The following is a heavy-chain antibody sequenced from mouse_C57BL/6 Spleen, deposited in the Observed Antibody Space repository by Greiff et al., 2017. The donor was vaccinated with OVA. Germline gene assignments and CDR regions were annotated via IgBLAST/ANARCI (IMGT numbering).Heavy chain of an antibody. D-gene: IGHD4-1*01. CDR3: ARSDNWDWFAY. CDR1: GYTFTSYW. J-gene: IGHJ3*01. Sequence: QVQLKQPGAELVKPGASVKLSCKASGYTFTSYWMHWVKQRPGQGLEWIGMIHPNSGSTNYNEKFKSKATLTVDKSSSTAYMQLSSLTSEDSAVYYCARSDNWDWFAYWGQGTLVTVSA. V-gene: IGHV1-64*01. CDR2: IHPNSGST.